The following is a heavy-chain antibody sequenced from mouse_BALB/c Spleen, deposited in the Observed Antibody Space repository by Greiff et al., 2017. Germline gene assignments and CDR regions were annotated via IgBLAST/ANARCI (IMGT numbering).Heavy chain of an antibody. CDR3: ASFTTATDY. V-gene: IGHV5-6*02. Sequence: EVMLVESGGDLVKPGGSLKLSCAASGFTFSSYGMSWVRQTPDKRLEWVATISSGGSYTYYPDSVKGRFTISRDNAKNTLYLQMSSLKSEDTAMYYCASFTTATDYWGQGTSVTVSS. D-gene: IGHD1-1*01. CDR1: GFTFSSYG. CDR2: ISSGGSYT. J-gene: IGHJ4*01.